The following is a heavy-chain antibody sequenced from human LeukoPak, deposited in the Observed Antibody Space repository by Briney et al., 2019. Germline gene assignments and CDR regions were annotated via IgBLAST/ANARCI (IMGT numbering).Heavy chain of an antibody. Sequence: GGSLRLSCAASGFTFSSYSMAWVRQAPGKGLEWVSGVSGSGGVTYYADSVKGRFTISRDNSKNTLYLHMNSLTAEDTAVYYCAKAHYSDSSGYFYGEDYWGQGTLATVSS. J-gene: IGHJ4*02. CDR2: VSGSGGVT. CDR1: GFTFSSYS. D-gene: IGHD3-22*01. V-gene: IGHV3-23*01. CDR3: AKAHYSDSSGYFYGEDY.